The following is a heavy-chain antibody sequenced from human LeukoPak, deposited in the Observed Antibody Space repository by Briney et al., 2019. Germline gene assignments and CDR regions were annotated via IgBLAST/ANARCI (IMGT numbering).Heavy chain of an antibody. CDR3: ARDYRRNYYDSSGPNY. CDR2: TYYSGCT. CDR1: GGSISSGGYC. J-gene: IGHJ4*02. V-gene: IGHV4-31*03. D-gene: IGHD3-22*01. Sequence: SETLSLTCTVSGGSISSGGYCWSWIRQHPGKGLECNRYTYYSGCTYYTPSLKGRVTISIDTAKNQLYLQLSSVTAADTAVYYCARDYRRNYYDSSGPNYWGQGTLVTVS.